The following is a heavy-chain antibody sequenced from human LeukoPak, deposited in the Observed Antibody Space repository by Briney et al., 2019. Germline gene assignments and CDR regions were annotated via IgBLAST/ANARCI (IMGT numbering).Heavy chain of an antibody. CDR1: GGSISSYY. CDR3: ARVATGTTGDYYYYYGMDV. D-gene: IGHD1-1*01. V-gene: IGHV4-59*01. CDR2: IYYSGST. J-gene: IGHJ6*04. Sequence: SETLSLTCTVSGGSISSYYWSWIRQPPGKGLEWIGYIYYSGSTNYNPSLKSRVTISVDTSKNQFSLKLSSETAADTAVYYCARVATGTTGDYYYYYGMDVWGKGTTVTVSS.